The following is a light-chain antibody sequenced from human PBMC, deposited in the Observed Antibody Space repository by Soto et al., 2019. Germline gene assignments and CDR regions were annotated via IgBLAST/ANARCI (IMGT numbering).Light chain of an antibody. Sequence: DIQMTQSPSYLSASVGDRVTITCQASQNINNYLSWYQQKARKAPKLLIYDASNLETGVPSRFSGSGSGTDFTFTISSLQPEEIATYYCQQRHNLPHTVGPGTKVDIK. V-gene: IGKV1-33*01. J-gene: IGKJ3*01. CDR1: QNINNY. CDR3: QQRHNLPHT. CDR2: DAS.